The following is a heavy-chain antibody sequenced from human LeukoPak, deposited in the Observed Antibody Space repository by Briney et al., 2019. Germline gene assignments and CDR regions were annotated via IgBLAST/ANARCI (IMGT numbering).Heavy chain of an antibody. CDR1: GFTFSSYW. Sequence: PGGSLRLSCAASGFTFSSYWMHWVRQAPGKGLVWVSRINSDGSSTSYADSMKGRFTISRDNAKNTLYLQMNSLRAEDTAVYYCASLYYYYGMDVWGQGTTVTVSS. V-gene: IGHV3-74*01. CDR3: ASLYYYYGMDV. J-gene: IGHJ6*02. CDR2: INSDGSST.